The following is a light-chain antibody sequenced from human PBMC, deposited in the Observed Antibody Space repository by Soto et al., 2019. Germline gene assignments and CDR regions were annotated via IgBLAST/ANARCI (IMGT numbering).Light chain of an antibody. CDR2: FAS. J-gene: IGKJ1*01. CDR3: QQRSAWPWT. CDR1: HSVGSL. Sequence: EIVLTQSPATLSLSPVDRATLSCRASHSVGSLLAWYQQKPGQAPRLLMYFASKRATGIPPRFSGSGSGTDFTLTIDSLEPEDFAVYYCQQRSAWPWTFGQGTKVDIK. V-gene: IGKV3-11*01.